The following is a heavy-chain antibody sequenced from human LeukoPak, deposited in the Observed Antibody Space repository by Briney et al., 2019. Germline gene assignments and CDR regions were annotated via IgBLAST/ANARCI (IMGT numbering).Heavy chain of an antibody. CDR2: ISSSGSTI. Sequence: GGSLRLSCAASGFSFSSHGMSWVRQAPGKGLEWVSYISSSGSTIYYADSVKGRFTISRDNAKNSLYLQMNSLRAEDTAVYYCARDIYYYDSSGYYFPGGSDYWGQEPWSPSPQ. J-gene: IGHJ4*01. CDR1: GFSFSSHG. CDR3: ARDIYYYDSSGYYFPGGSDY. V-gene: IGHV3-48*04. D-gene: IGHD3-22*01.